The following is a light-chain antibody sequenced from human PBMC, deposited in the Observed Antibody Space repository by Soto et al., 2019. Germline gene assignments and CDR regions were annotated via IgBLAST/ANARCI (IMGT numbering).Light chain of an antibody. CDR2: DAS. V-gene: IGKV3D-20*02. CDR1: QTVSSNF. CDR3: QQRNTWPPIT. Sequence: EIVLTQSPATLSLSPGARAPLSCRARQTVSSNFLAWYQQRPGQAPRLLIYDASSRATGIPDRFSGSASGTDFTLTISTDWAQDRLEPEDFALYYCQQRNTWPPITFGQGTRLEIK. J-gene: IGKJ5*01.